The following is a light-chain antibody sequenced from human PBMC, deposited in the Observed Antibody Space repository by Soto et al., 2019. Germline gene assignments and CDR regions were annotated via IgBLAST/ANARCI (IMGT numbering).Light chain of an antibody. V-gene: IGLV2-14*01. CDR1: SSDVGGYNY. J-gene: IGLJ1*01. CDR3: SSYTSSSTGV. Sequence: QSVLTQPASVSGSPGQSITISCTGTSSDVGGYNYVSWYQQHPGKAPKLMIYEVSNRPSGVSNRFSGSKSGNTASLTISGLQAEEEADYYCSSYTSSSTGVFGTGTKVTVL. CDR2: EVS.